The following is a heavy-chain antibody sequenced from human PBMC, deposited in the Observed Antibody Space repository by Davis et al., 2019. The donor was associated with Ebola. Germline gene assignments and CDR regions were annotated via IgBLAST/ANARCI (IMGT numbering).Heavy chain of an antibody. CDR2: IYSGGST. V-gene: IGHV3-66*01. J-gene: IGHJ6*02. CDR3: ARGDGDYVFYYYGMDV. D-gene: IGHD4-17*01. CDR1: GFTVSSNY. Sequence: GGSLRLSCAASGFTVSSNYMSWVRQAPGTGLEWVSVIYSGGSTYYADSVKGRFTISRDNSKNTLYLQMNSLRAEDTAVYYCARGDGDYVFYYYGMDVWGQGTTVTVSS.